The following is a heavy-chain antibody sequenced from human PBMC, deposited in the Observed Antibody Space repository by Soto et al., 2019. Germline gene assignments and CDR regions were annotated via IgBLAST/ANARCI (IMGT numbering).Heavy chain of an antibody. J-gene: IGHJ4*02. Sequence: SLILSCADSGFRFSSYSVSWVRQTPGKGLEWVAAITATGDRTYYADSVTGRFTISRDNSKKTHYLQMTSLRAEDTAMYYCATMNGYFEYWGQGTPVTVSS. V-gene: IGHV3-23*01. CDR2: ITATGDRT. CDR3: ATMNGYFEY. D-gene: IGHD3-22*01. CDR1: GFRFSSYS.